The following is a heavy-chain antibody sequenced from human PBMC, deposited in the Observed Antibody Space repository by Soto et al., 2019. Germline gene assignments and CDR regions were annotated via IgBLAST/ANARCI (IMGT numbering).Heavy chain of an antibody. Sequence: ASVKVSCKTSGYTFTSYTIHWVRQAPGQRLEWMGWMNPNSGNTGYAQKFQGRVTMTRNTSISTAYMELSSLRSEDTAVYYCARTLYGDNVDYWGQGTLVTVSS. D-gene: IGHD4-17*01. CDR1: GYTFTSYT. V-gene: IGHV1-8*02. J-gene: IGHJ4*02. CDR2: MNPNSGNT. CDR3: ARTLYGDNVDY.